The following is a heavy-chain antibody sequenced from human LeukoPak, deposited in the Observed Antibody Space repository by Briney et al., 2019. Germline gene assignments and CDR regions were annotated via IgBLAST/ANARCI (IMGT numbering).Heavy chain of an antibody. D-gene: IGHD6-19*01. Sequence: SETLSLTCAVYGGSFSGYYWSWIRQPPGKGLEWIGEINHSGSTNYNPSLKSRVTISVDTSKNQFSPKLSSVTAADTAVYYCARVRAVAGPFDYWGQGTLVTVSS. V-gene: IGHV4-34*01. J-gene: IGHJ4*02. CDR3: ARVRAVAGPFDY. CDR2: INHSGST. CDR1: GGSFSGYY.